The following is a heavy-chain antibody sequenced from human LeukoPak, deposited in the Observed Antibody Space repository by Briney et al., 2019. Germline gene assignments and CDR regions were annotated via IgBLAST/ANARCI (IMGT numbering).Heavy chain of an antibody. CDR3: AREARWGLVRYFDWSSKGYFDY. CDR2: ISAYNGNT. D-gene: IGHD3-9*01. Sequence: EASVKVSCKASGYTFTSYGISWVRQAPGQGLEWMGWISAYNGNTNYAQKLQGRVTMTTDTPTSTAYMELRSLRSDDTAVYYCAREARWGLVRYFDWSSKGYFDYWGQGTLVTVSS. CDR1: GYTFTSYG. J-gene: IGHJ4*02. V-gene: IGHV1-18*01.